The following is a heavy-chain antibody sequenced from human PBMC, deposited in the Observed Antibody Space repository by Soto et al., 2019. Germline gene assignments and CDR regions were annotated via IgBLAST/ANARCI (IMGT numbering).Heavy chain of an antibody. D-gene: IGHD6-13*01. V-gene: IGHV1-46*01. CDR1: GYTFPSYY. CDR3: ARSIAAAGSASIFDYYYYGMDV. Sequence: ASVKVSCKASGYTFPSYYMHWVRQAPGQGLEWMGIINPSGGSTSYAQKFQGRVTMTRDTSTSTVYMELSSLRSEDTAVYYCARSIAAAGSASIFDYYYYGMDVWGQGTTVTVSS. CDR2: INPSGGST. J-gene: IGHJ6*02.